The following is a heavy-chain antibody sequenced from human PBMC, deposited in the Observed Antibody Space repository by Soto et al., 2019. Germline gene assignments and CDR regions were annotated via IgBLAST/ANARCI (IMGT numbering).Heavy chain of an antibody. Sequence: ASVKVSCKASGYTFTSYYMHWVRQAPGQGLEWMGIINPSGGSTSYAQKFQGRVTMTRDTSTSTVYMELSSLRSEDTAVYYCARSNIVVVVAATHFDYWGQGTLVTVSS. D-gene: IGHD2-15*01. J-gene: IGHJ4*02. CDR1: GYTFTSYY. CDR3: ARSNIVVVVAATHFDY. CDR2: INPSGGST. V-gene: IGHV1-46*01.